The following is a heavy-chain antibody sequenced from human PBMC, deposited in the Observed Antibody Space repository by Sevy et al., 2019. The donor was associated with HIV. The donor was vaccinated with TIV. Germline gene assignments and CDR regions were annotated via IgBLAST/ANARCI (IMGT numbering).Heavy chain of an antibody. V-gene: IGHV3-15*01. CDR3: TTETRIAAAGY. D-gene: IGHD6-13*01. J-gene: IGHJ4*02. CDR2: IKSKTDGGTT. CDR1: GFTFSNAW. Sequence: GGSLRLSCAASGFTFSNAWMSWVRQAPGKGLEWVGLIKSKTDGGTTDYAAPVKGRFTISRDDSKNTLYLQMNSLKTEDTAVYYCTTETRIAAAGYWGQGTLVTVSS.